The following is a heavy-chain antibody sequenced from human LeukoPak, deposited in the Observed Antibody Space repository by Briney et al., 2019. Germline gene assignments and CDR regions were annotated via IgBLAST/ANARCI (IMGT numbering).Heavy chain of an antibody. Sequence: PGGSLRLSCAASGFTFSSYGMHWVRQAPGKGLEWVGRIKSKSAGGKTDYAAPMKGRFTISRDDSKNTLYLQMNSLKTEDTAVYYCTAEYDSSGYYPWFFDLWGRGTLVTASS. CDR1: GFTFSSYG. CDR3: TAEYDSSGYYPWFFDL. CDR2: IKSKSAGGKT. D-gene: IGHD3-22*01. V-gene: IGHV3-15*01. J-gene: IGHJ2*01.